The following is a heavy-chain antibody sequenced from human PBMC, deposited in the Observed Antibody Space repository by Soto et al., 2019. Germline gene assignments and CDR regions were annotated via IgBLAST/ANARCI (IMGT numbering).Heavy chain of an antibody. CDR1: GGSISSSSYY. V-gene: IGHV4-39*01. Sequence: SETLSLTCTVSGGSISSSSYYWGWIRQPPGKGLEWIGSIYYSGSTYYNPSLKSRVTISVDTSKNQFSLKLSSVTAADTAVYYCAGIRPIYGMDVWGQGTTVT. J-gene: IGHJ6*02. CDR2: IYYSGST. CDR3: AGIRPIYGMDV.